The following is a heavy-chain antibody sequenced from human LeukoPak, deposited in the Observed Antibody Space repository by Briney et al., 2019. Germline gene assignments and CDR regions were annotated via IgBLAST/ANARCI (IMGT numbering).Heavy chain of an antibody. CDR1: GFTFSSYG. V-gene: IGHV3-30*18. CDR2: ISYDGNNK. J-gene: IGHJ4*02. Sequence: GGSLRLSCAASGFTFSSYGMHWVRQAPGKGLEWVAVISYDGNNKYYADSVKGRFTISRDNSKNTLYLQMNSLRAEDTAVYYCAKDRGLLIDYWGQGTLVTVSS. CDR3: AKDRGLLIDY.